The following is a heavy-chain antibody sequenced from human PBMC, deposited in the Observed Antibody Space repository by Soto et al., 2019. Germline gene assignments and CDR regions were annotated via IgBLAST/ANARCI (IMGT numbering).Heavy chain of an antibody. CDR3: ARRPKGLWFDP. J-gene: IGHJ5*01. V-gene: IGHV4-59*08. Sequence: PSETLSLTCTVSGGSISNYYGSWIRQPPGKGLEWIGYIYYSGSTNYNPSLKSRVTISVDTSKNKFSLKLSSVTAAATAVYYCARRPKGLWFDPRGKVNLVTVAS. CDR1: GGSISNYY. CDR2: IYYSGST.